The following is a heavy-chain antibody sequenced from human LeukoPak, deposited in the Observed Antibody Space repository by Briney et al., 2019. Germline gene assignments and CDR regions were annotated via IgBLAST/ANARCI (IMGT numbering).Heavy chain of an antibody. J-gene: IGHJ4*02. CDR3: ARLYDILTGAFDY. V-gene: IGHV3-74*01. CDR2: IKTDGSDT. CDR1: GFTFSTYW. Sequence: GGSLRLSCAASGFTFSTYWMHWVRQAPGKGLVWVSRIKTDGSDTSYADSVKGRFTISRDNAKNSLYLQMSSLRAEDTAIYYCARLYDILTGAFDYWGQGTLVTVSS. D-gene: IGHD3-9*01.